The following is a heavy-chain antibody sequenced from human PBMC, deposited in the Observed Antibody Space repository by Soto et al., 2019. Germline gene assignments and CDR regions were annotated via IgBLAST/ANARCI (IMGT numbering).Heavy chain of an antibody. Sequence: PSETLSLTCAVSGGYISSYYWSWIRQPPGKGLEWIGYIYYSGSTNYNPSLKSRVTISVDTSKNQFSLKLSSVTAADTAVYYCARGNSSSWPYYYYYGMDVWGQGTTVTVSS. V-gene: IGHV4-59*01. CDR1: GGYISSYY. CDR2: IYYSGST. CDR3: ARGNSSSWPYYYYYGMDV. J-gene: IGHJ6*02. D-gene: IGHD6-13*01.